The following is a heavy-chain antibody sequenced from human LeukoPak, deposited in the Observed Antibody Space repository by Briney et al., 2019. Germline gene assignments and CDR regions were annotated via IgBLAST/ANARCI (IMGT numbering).Heavy chain of an antibody. V-gene: IGHV1-18*01. CDR3: ARGPHERSGYPDD. CDR1: GYTFNTYG. Sequence: ASVKVSCKASGYTFNTYGITWVRQAPGQGLEWMGLISPYNGNTNYAQKFQGRVTLTTDTSTSTACMELRSLRSDDTAVYYCARGPHERSGYPDDWGQGTLVTVSS. CDR2: ISPYNGNT. D-gene: IGHD3-22*01. J-gene: IGHJ4*02.